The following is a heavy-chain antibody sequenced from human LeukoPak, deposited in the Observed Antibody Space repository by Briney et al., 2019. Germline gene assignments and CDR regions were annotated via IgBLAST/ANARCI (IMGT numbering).Heavy chain of an antibody. CDR1: GGSISSYY. CDR3: ARDRRIGRGAARSTGAFDI. CDR2: IYYSGST. D-gene: IGHD6-6*01. J-gene: IGHJ3*02. V-gene: IGHV4-59*01. Sequence: SETLSLTCTVSGGSISSYYWSWLRQPPGKGLEWIGYIYYSGSTNYNPSLKSRVTISVDTSKNQFSLKLSSVTAADTAVYYCARDRRIGRGAARSTGAFDIWGQGTMVTVSS.